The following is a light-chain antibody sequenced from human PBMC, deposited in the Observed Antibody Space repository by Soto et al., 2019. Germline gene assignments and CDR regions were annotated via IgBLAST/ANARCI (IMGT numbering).Light chain of an antibody. CDR2: LGS. Sequence: DIVMTQSPLSLPVTPGEPASISCSSSQSLLHSNGYNYFDWYLQKPGQSPQLLIYLGSNRASGVPDRFSGSGAGTDFTLKISRVEAEDVWVYYCMQAIQTPSFGQGTKLEIQ. V-gene: IGKV2-28*01. J-gene: IGKJ2*01. CDR3: MQAIQTPS. CDR1: QSLLHSNGYNY.